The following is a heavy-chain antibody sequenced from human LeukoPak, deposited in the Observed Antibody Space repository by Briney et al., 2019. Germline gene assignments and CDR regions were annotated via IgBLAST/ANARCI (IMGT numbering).Heavy chain of an antibody. CDR3: AKAMTTVTEDAFDI. CDR1: GGSFSGYY. D-gene: IGHD4-17*01. Sequence: PSETLSLTCGIYGGSFSGYYWSWIRQPPGKGLEWIGEVHHSGSTIYTPSLKSRVTISVDTSKNQFSLKLSSVTAADTAVYYCAKAMTTVTEDAFDIWGQGTMVTVSS. V-gene: IGHV4-34*01. J-gene: IGHJ3*02. CDR2: VHHSGST.